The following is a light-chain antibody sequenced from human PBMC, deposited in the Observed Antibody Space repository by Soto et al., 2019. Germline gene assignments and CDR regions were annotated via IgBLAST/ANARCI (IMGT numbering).Light chain of an antibody. J-gene: IGLJ3*02. CDR3: LLYFDGVGV. CDR2: STS. CDR1: TGSVTTYYY. V-gene: IGLV7-43*01. Sequence: QAVVTQEPSLTVSPGGTVTLTCGSGTGSVTTYYYPTWVQQKPGQPPRTLFYSTSNRQSWTPAHFSASVRGGKAALTLSGVRPEDEADYYCLLYFDGVGVFGGGTKLTVL.